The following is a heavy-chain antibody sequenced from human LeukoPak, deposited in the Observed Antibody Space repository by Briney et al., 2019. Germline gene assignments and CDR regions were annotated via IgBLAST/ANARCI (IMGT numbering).Heavy chain of an antibody. Sequence: GGSLRLSCAASGFTFTDYAMNWVRRAPGKGLEWLSAISGSGGSTYYADSIQGRFTISRDNSKNTLYLQMNSLRAEDTAIYYCAKDRYSRGYFDWGQGTLVTVSS. V-gene: IGHV3-23*01. J-gene: IGHJ4*02. CDR2: ISGSGGST. CDR3: AKDRYSRGYFD. D-gene: IGHD3-22*01. CDR1: GFTFTDYA.